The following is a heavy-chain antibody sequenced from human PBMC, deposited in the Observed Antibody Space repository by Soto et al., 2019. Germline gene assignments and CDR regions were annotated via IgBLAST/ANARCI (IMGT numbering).Heavy chain of an antibody. J-gene: IGHJ4*02. D-gene: IGHD6-13*01. CDR3: ARLWGGSYQSIAAAGPFDY. CDR2: IYYSGST. V-gene: IGHV4-59*01. CDR1: GGSISSYY. Sequence: PSETLSLTCTVSGGSISSYYRSWIRQPPGKGLEWIGYIYYSGSTNYNPSLKSRVTVSVDTSKNQFSLKLSSVTAADTAVYYCARLWGGSYQSIAAAGPFDYSGQGPLVTVSS.